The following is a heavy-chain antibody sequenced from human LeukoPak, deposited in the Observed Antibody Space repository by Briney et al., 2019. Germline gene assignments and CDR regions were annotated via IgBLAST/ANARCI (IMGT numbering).Heavy chain of an antibody. J-gene: IGHJ5*02. Sequence: SETLSLTCNVSGASISSHYWNWIRQPAGKGLEWIGCIYNTGSANYNPSLKSRVTMSLDTSRNQISLKLTSVTAADTAVYYCARDVFFRAHNWFDPWGQGTLVTVSS. D-gene: IGHD2/OR15-2a*01. CDR1: GASISSHY. CDR3: ARDVFFRAHNWFDP. V-gene: IGHV4-4*07. CDR2: IYNTGSA.